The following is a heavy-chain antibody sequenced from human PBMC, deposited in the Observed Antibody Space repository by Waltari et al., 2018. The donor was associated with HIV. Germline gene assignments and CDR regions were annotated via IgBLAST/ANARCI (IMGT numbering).Heavy chain of an antibody. V-gene: IGHV3-21*01. CDR1: GFTFSTYS. CDR2: ISSSSTYI. CDR3: ARGLLTGYTLFDH. D-gene: IGHD3-9*01. J-gene: IGHJ5*02. Sequence: EVRLVESGGGLVKPGGSLRLSCAASGFTFSTYSMNWVRQAPGKGREGLSSISSSSTYIYYADSVKGRFTISRDNAKNSLYLQMNSLRAEDTAVYYCARGLLTGYTLFDHWGQGTLVTVSS.